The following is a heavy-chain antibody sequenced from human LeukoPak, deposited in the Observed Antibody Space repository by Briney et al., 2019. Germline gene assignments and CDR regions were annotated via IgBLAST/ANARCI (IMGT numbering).Heavy chain of an antibody. D-gene: IGHD3-22*01. Sequence: PSETPSLTCTVSGVSISSSSYYWGWIRQPPGKGLEWIGSIYYSGSTYYNPSLKSRVTISVDTSKNQFSLKLSSVTAADTAVYYCARQLIVVVITKSYNWFDPWGQGTLVTVSS. CDR2: IYYSGST. J-gene: IGHJ5*02. CDR3: ARQLIVVVITKSYNWFDP. CDR1: GVSISSSSYY. V-gene: IGHV4-39*01.